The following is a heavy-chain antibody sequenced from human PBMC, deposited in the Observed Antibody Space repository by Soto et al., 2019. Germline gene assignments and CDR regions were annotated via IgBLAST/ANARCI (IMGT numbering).Heavy chain of an antibody. CDR1: GGTFSSYA. CDR2: IIPIFGTA. J-gene: IGHJ4*02. V-gene: IGHV1-69*13. CDR3: ARESRYCSGGSCYFLPLISF. D-gene: IGHD2-15*01. Sequence: SVKVSCKASGGTFSSYAISWVRQAPGQGLEWMGGIIPIFGTANYAQKFQGRVTITADESTSTAYMELSSLRSEDTAVYYCARESRYCSGGSCYFLPLISFCGQGTL.